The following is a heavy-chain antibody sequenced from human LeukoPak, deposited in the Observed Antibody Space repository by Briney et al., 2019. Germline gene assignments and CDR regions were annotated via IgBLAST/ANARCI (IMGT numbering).Heavy chain of an antibody. CDR1: GFTFSSYL. CDR2: INTDGSGT. Sequence: GGSLSLSCAASGFTFSSYLMHWVRHAAGKGVGWGSRINTDGSGTSYADSVKGRFTISRDNAKNTLYLQMNSLRAEDTSVYYCARVSSSSWWALDYWGQGTLVTVSS. CDR3: ARVSSSSWWALDY. J-gene: IGHJ4*02. V-gene: IGHV3-74*01. D-gene: IGHD6-13*01.